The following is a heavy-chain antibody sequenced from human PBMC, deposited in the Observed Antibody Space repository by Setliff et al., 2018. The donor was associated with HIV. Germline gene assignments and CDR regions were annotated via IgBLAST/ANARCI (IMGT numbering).Heavy chain of an antibody. D-gene: IGHD3-22*01. J-gene: IGHJ4*02. Sequence: GGSLRLSCAASGFTFDDYAMHWGRQAPGKGLEWVSGINWNSGTIAYADFVKGRFTISRDNAKNMLFLQMNSLRAEDTAVYYCARAHDNHDSSGYSHDSWGQGSLVTVSS. CDR3: ARAHDNHDSSGYSHDS. CDR1: GFTFDDYA. CDR2: INWNSGTI. V-gene: IGHV3-9*01.